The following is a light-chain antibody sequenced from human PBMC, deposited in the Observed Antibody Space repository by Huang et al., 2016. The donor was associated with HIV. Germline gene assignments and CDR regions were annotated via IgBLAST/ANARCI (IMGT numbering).Light chain of an antibody. CDR2: GAS. CDR1: QTVSSN. V-gene: IGKV3-15*01. CDR3: QQYNNWPPWT. J-gene: IGKJ1*01. Sequence: EVVMTQSPATLSVSPGERATLSCRASQTVSSNLAWYQQKHGQAPRTLIYGASTRATGVPARFSGSGSGTEFTLTITSLQSEDFAVYYCQQYNNWPPWTFGQGTKVEIK.